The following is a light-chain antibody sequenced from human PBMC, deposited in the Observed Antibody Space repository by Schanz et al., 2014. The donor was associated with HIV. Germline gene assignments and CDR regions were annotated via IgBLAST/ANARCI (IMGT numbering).Light chain of an antibody. J-gene: IGKJ1*01. Sequence: EIVLTQSPATLSLSPGERATLSCRASQSVSSYLAWYQQKPGQAPRLLIYDASNRATGIPARFSGSGSGTDFTLTISRLEPEDFAVYYCQQYGSSPTWTFGPGTRVDI. CDR2: DAS. CDR3: QQYGSSPTWT. V-gene: IGKV3-11*01. CDR1: QSVSSY.